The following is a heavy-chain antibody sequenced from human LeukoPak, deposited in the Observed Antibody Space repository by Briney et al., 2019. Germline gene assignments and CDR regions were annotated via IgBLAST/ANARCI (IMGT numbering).Heavy chain of an antibody. CDR2: IIPILGIA. V-gene: IGHV1-69*04. J-gene: IGHJ4*02. Sequence: SVKVSCKASGGTFSSYAISWVRQAPGQGLEWMGRIIPILGIANYAQKFQGRVTITADKSTSTAYMELSSLRSEDTAVYYCARDKAYSSSGYDYWGQGTLVTVSS. CDR1: GGTFSSYA. D-gene: IGHD6-13*01. CDR3: ARDKAYSSSGYDY.